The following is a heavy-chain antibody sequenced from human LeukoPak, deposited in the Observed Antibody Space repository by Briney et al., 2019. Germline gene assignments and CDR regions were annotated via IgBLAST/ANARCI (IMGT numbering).Heavy chain of an antibody. CDR2: INPSGGST. J-gene: IGHJ4*02. Sequence: GASVKVSCKASGYTFTSYYMHWVRQAPGQGLEWMGIINPSGGSTSYAQKFQGRVTMTRDTSTSTVYMELSSLRSEDTAVYYCARTEGTDCSGGSCYFRYWGQGTLVTVSS. CDR1: GYTFTSYY. V-gene: IGHV1-46*01. CDR3: ARTEGTDCSGGSCYFRY. D-gene: IGHD2-15*01.